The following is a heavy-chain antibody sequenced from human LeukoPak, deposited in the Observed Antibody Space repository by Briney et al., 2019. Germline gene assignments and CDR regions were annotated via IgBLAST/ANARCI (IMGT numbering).Heavy chain of an antibody. D-gene: IGHD3-22*01. J-gene: IGHJ4*02. V-gene: IGHV1-46*01. CDR3: ARGMYYYDSSGYYSH. CDR2: INPSGGST. CDR1: GYTFTSYD. Sequence: ASVKVSCKASGYTFTSYDINRVRQATGQGLEWMGIINPSGGSTSYAQKFQGRVTMTRDTSTSTVYMELSSLRSEDTAVYYCARGMYYYDSSGYYSHWGQGTLVTVSS.